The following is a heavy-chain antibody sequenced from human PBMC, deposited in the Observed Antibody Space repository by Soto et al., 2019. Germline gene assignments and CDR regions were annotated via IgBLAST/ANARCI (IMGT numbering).Heavy chain of an antibody. CDR1: GFTFSNYP. CDR3: ARRV. Sequence: GGSLRLSCATSGFTFSNYPMNWVRQAPGKGLEWVSGISAGGDTTYYADSVKGRFTIFRDNSKNSVSLQMNSLRVEDTAVYYCARRVWGQGTLVTVSS. J-gene: IGHJ4*02. V-gene: IGHV3-23*01. CDR2: ISAGGDTT.